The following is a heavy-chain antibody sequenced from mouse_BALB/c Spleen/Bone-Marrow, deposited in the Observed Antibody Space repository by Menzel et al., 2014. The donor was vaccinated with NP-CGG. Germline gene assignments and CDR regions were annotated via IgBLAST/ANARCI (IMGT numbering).Heavy chain of an antibody. V-gene: IGHV3-2*02. D-gene: IGHD2-4*01. Sequence: EVKLMDSGPGLVKPSQSLSLTCTVTGYSITSDYAWNWIRQFPGNKLEWMGYISYSGSTSCNPSLKSRISITRDTSKNQFFLQLNSVTTEDTATYYCARYDYDVGYFDYWGQGTTLTVSS. CDR3: ARYDYDVGYFDY. CDR2: ISYSGST. CDR1: GYSITSDYA. J-gene: IGHJ2*01.